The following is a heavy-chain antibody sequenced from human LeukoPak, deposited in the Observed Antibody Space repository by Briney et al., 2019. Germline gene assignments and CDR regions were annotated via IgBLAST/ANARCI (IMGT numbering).Heavy chain of an antibody. J-gene: IGHJ4*02. V-gene: IGHV3-30*18. CDR1: GFTVSSNY. Sequence: TGGSLRLSCAASGFTVSSNYMSWVRQAPGKGLEWVAVISYDGSNKYYADSVKGRFTISRDNSKNTLYLQMNSLRAEDTAVYYCAKTGGTVVNFDYWGQGTLVTVSS. CDR2: ISYDGSNK. D-gene: IGHD4-23*01. CDR3: AKTGGTVVNFDY.